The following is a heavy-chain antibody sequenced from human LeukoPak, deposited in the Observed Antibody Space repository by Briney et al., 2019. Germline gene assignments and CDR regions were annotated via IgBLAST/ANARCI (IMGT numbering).Heavy chain of an antibody. CDR3: ARDSCGGDCSFDY. CDR2: IYYSGST. CDR1: GGSISSYY. D-gene: IGHD2-21*02. J-gene: IGHJ4*02. V-gene: IGHV4-59*01. Sequence: SETLSLTCTVSGGSISSYYWSWIRQPPGKRLEWMGYIYYSGSTNYNPSLKSRVTISVDTSKNQFSLKLSSVTAADTAVYYCARDSCGGDCSFDYWGQGTLVTVSS.